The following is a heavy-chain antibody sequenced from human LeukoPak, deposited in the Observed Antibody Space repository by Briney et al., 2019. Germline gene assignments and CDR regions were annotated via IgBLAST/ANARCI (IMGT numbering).Heavy chain of an antibody. CDR3: AKGGLVVVPAATGDYYMDV. J-gene: IGHJ6*03. V-gene: IGHV3-23*01. CDR2: ISGSGGTT. D-gene: IGHD2-2*01. CDR1: GFTFSSYA. Sequence: GGSLRLSCAASGFTFSSYAMSWVRQAPGKGLEWVSAISGSGGTTYYADSVKGRFTISRDNSKNTLYLQMNSLRAEDTAVYYCAKGGLVVVPAATGDYYMDVWGKGTTVTVSS.